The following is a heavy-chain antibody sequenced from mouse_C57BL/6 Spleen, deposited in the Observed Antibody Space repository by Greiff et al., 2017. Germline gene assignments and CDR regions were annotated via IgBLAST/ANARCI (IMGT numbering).Heavy chain of an antibody. V-gene: IGHV1-64*01. CDR3: ASSDTTVVAKDYYAMDY. CDR1: GYTFTSYW. CDR2: IHPNSGRT. J-gene: IGHJ4*01. D-gene: IGHD1-1*01. Sequence: QVQLQQPGAELVKPGASVKLSCKASGYTFTSYWMHWVKQRPGQGLEWIGMIHPNSGRTNYNEKVKSKATLTVDKSSSTAYMQLSSLNSEDSAVYYCASSDTTVVAKDYYAMDYWGQGTSVTVSS.